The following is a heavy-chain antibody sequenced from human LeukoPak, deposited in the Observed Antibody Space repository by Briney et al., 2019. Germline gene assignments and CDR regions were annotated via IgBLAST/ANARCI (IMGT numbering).Heavy chain of an antibody. CDR1: GFTFSTYE. CDR3: AKDYYYDSSGDAFDI. D-gene: IGHD3-22*01. J-gene: IGHJ3*02. Sequence: PGGSLRLSCAASGFTFSTYEMNWVRQAPGKGLEWVSAISGSGGSTYYADSVKGRFTISRDNSKNTLYLQMNSLRAEDTAVYYCAKDYYYDSSGDAFDIWGQGTMVTVSS. CDR2: ISGSGGST. V-gene: IGHV3-23*01.